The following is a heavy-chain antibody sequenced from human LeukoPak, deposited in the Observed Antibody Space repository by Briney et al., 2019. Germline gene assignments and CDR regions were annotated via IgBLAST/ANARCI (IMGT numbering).Heavy chain of an antibody. CDR2: IYAGAQT. CDR1: GFTVSSHY. CDR3: ARGRVRGDFDY. Sequence: GGSLRLSCAASGFTVSSHYMSWVRQAPGKGLEWVSVIYAGAQTYYADSVRGRFTISRHISKNTLYLQMNSLRAEDTAVYYCARGRVRGDFDYWGQGTLVTVSS. V-gene: IGHV3-53*04. J-gene: IGHJ4*02. D-gene: IGHD3-10*01.